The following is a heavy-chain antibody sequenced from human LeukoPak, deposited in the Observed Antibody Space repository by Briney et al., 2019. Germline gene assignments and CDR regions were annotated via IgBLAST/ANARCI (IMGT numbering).Heavy chain of an antibody. CDR1: GFTFSSYG. CDR3: ARESESYDSSGSTFKY. Sequence: GGSLRLSCAASGFTFSSYGMHWVRQAPGKGLEWVAFIRYDGSDKYYADSVKGRFTISRDNSKNTLYLQMSSLRVEDTAVHYCARESESYDSSGSTFKYWGQGTLVTVSS. V-gene: IGHV3-30*02. CDR2: IRYDGSDK. J-gene: IGHJ4*02. D-gene: IGHD3-22*01.